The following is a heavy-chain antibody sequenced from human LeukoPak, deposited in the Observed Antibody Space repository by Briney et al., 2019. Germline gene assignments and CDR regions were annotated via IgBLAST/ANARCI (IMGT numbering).Heavy chain of an antibody. D-gene: IGHD4-17*01. V-gene: IGHV1-69*10. Sequence: SVKVSCKASGGPFSSSVISWVRQAPGQGLEWVGGIIPIFDVSNYAQKFRGRVTITADTSTSTAYMEMSSLRYEDTAVYYCAREPIPDYVDTSVSVPYWGQGTLVTVSS. CDR1: GGPFSSSV. J-gene: IGHJ4*02. CDR3: AREPIPDYVDTSVSVPY. CDR2: IIPIFDVS.